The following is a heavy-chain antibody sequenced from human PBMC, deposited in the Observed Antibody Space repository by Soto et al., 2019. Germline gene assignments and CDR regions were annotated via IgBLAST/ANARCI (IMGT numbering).Heavy chain of an antibody. CDR1: GFTFSSYW. J-gene: IGHJ6*02. CDR2: INSDGSST. Sequence: GGSLRLSCAASGFTFSSYWMHWVRQAPGKGLVWVSRINSDGSSTSYADSVKGRFTISRDNAKNTLYLQMNSLRAEDTAVYYCATVGYCSSTSCQTRYYYYGMDVWGQGTTVTVSS. V-gene: IGHV3-74*01. D-gene: IGHD2-2*03. CDR3: ATVGYCSSTSCQTRYYYYGMDV.